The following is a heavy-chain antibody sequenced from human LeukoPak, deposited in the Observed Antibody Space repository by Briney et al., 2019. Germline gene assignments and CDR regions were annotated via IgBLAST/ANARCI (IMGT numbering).Heavy chain of an antibody. V-gene: IGHV1-46*01. CDR2: INPSGGST. CDR1: GYTFTSYY. CDR3: ARVRYQLLEYFDY. J-gene: IGHJ4*02. D-gene: IGHD2-2*01. Sequence: ASVKVSCKASGYTFTSYYMHWVRQAPGQGLEWMGIINPSGGSTSYAQKFQGRVTMTRDTSTSTAYMELGGLTSDDTAVYYCARVRYQLLEYFDYWGQGTLVTVSS.